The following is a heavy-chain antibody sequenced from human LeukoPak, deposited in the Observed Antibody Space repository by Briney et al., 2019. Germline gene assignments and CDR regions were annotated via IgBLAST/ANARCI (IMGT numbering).Heavy chain of an antibody. CDR3: AREAYSSGWGNTVDY. V-gene: IGHV1-18*01. Sequence: GASVKVSCKASGYTFTSYGISWVRQAPGQGLEWMGWISAYNGNTNYAQKLQGRVTMTTDTSTSTAYMELRSLRSDDTAVYYCAREAYSSGWGNTVDYWGQGTLVTVSS. J-gene: IGHJ4*02. D-gene: IGHD6-19*01. CDR1: GYTFTSYG. CDR2: ISAYNGNT.